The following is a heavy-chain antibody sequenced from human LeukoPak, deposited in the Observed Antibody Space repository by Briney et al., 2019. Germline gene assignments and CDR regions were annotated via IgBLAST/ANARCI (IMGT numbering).Heavy chain of an antibody. CDR3: ARDKGGDEGSKFDC. Sequence: GGSLRLSCAASGFTLSSYWMTWVRQAPGKGLEWGANINQGGSERHYVGSVEGRFTISRDNAKNSLYLQVSSLRAEDTAVYSCARDKGGDEGSKFDCWGQGTLVTVSS. CDR2: INQGGSER. V-gene: IGHV3-7*03. D-gene: IGHD2-21*01. CDR1: GFTLSSYW. J-gene: IGHJ4*02.